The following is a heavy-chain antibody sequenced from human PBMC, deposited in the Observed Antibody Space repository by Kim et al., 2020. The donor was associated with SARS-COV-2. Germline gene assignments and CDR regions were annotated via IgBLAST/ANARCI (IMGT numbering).Heavy chain of an antibody. CDR3: VRDSQVSRYFDL. CDR1: GFSFSAHF. Sequence: GGSLRLSCAASGFSFSAHFMIWVRQAPGKGLEWLGRIRNKANRYTTEYAASVKGRFTISRDDSNSSLYLQMNSLTVEDTAMYFCVRDSQVSRYFDLWGRGTLVAVSS. CDR2: IRNKANRYTT. V-gene: IGHV3-72*01. J-gene: IGHJ2*01.